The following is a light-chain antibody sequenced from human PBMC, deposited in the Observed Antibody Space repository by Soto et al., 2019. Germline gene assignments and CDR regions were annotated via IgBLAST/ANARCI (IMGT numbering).Light chain of an antibody. Sequence: QSALTQPASVSGSPGQSITISCTGTSSDVGGYNFVSWYQQQLGKAPKLMVYEVTNRPSGVSYRFSGSKSGNTASLTISGLQAEDEADYFCSSYTGSGTLLFGGGTKLTVL. J-gene: IGLJ2*01. CDR1: SSDVGGYNF. CDR2: EVT. V-gene: IGLV2-14*01. CDR3: SSYTGSGTLL.